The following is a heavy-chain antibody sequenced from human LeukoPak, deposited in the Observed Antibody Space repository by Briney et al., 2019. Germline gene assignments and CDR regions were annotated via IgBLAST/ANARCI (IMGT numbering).Heavy chain of an antibody. Sequence: ASVKVSCKASGYTFTGYYMHWVRQAPGQGLEWMGWINPNSGGTNYAQKLQGRVTLTTDTSTSTAYMEVRSLRSDDTAVYFCARVIPDYYDSSGYPLFFDYWGQGTLVTVSS. D-gene: IGHD3-22*01. J-gene: IGHJ4*02. CDR3: ARVIPDYYDSSGYPLFFDY. V-gene: IGHV1-2*02. CDR2: INPNSGGT. CDR1: GYTFTGYY.